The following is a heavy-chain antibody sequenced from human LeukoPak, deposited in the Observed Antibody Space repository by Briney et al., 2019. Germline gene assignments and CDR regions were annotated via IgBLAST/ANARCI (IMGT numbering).Heavy chain of an antibody. J-gene: IGHJ6*03. CDR1: GFTFSSYA. CDR2: ISGSGGST. Sequence: GGSLRLSCAASGFTFSSYAMSWVRQAPGKGLEWVSAISGSGGSTYYADSVKGRFTISRDNSKNTLYLQMNSLRAEDTAVYYCAKRGIVVVPAAIVYYYYMDVWGKGTTVTVSS. CDR3: AKRGIVVVPAAIVYYYYMDV. V-gene: IGHV3-23*01. D-gene: IGHD2-2*01.